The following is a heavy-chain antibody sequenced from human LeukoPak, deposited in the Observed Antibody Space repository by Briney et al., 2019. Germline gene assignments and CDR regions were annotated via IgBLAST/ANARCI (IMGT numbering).Heavy chain of an antibody. CDR1: GFTFSSYE. D-gene: IGHD3-9*01. J-gene: IGHJ4*02. CDR2: ISSSGSTI. Sequence: GGSLRLSCAASGFTFSSYEMNWVRQAPGKGLEWVSYISSSGSTIYYADSVKGRFTISRDNSKNTLYLQMNSLRAEDTAVYYCAKDRQYYDILTGYYASDFDFWGQGTLVTVSS. V-gene: IGHV3-48*03. CDR3: AKDRQYYDILTGYYASDFDF.